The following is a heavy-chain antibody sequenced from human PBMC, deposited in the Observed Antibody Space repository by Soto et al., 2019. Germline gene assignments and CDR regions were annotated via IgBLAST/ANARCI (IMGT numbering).Heavy chain of an antibody. CDR3: ARGSSYNWNDGDFDY. D-gene: IGHD1-20*01. CDR1: GYTFTSYD. J-gene: IGHJ4*02. CDR2: MIPNSGNT. Sequence: ASVKVSCKASGYTFTSYDINWVRQATGQGLEWMGWMIPNSGNTGYAQKFQGRVTITGDKSTSTAYMELSSLRSEDTAVYYCARGSSYNWNDGDFDYWGQGTLVTVSS. V-gene: IGHV1-8*01.